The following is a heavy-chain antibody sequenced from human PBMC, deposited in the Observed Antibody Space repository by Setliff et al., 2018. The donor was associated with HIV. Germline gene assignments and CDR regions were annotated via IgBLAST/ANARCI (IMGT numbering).Heavy chain of an antibody. CDR3: AGERETVGAGNYMDV. CDR1: GYTLTELS. CDR2: FDPENGET. D-gene: IGHD1-26*01. V-gene: IGHV1-24*01. J-gene: IGHJ6*03. Sequence: GASVKVSCKVSGYTLTELSMHWVRQAPGKGIEWMGGFDPENGETIYAQKFQGRVTMTEDTSTATAYMELSILRSEDTAVYYCAGERETVGAGNYMDVWGKGPTVTVSS.